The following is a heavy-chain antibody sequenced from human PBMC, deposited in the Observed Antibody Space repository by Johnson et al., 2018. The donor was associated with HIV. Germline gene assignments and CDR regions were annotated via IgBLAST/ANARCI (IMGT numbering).Heavy chain of an antibody. J-gene: IGHJ3*01. CDR2: VNSDGYSI. CDR1: GFTLSDYW. V-gene: IGHV3-74*02. CDR3: ARYCGGYCPSPHAAFDV. Sequence: VQLVESGGGVVQPGRSLRLSCAAYGFTLSDYWMHWVRQGTGKGLAWVARVNSDGYSISYAGSVKGRFTISRDNAKNTLFLEMNSLRAEATAVDYCARYCGGYCPSPHAAFDVWGQGTMVTVSS. D-gene: IGHD2-21*02.